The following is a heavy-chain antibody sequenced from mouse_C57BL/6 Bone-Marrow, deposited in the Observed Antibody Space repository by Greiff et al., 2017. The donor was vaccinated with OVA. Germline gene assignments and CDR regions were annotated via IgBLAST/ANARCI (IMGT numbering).Heavy chain of an antibody. CDR1: GYTFTSYG. Sequence: QVQLKESGAELARPGASVKLSCKASGYTFTSYGISWVKQRTGQGLEWIGEIYPRSGNTYYNEKFKGKATLTADKSSSTAYMELRSLTSEDSAVYFCAPYYGVFDYWGQGTTLTVSS. D-gene: IGHD1-1*01. CDR2: IYPRSGNT. J-gene: IGHJ2*01. CDR3: APYYGVFDY. V-gene: IGHV1-81*01.